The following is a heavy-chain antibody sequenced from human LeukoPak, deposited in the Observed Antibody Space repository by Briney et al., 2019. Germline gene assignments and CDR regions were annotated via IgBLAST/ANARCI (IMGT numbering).Heavy chain of an antibody. J-gene: IGHJ5*02. CDR1: GGSITSYY. V-gene: IGHV4-59*12. CDR3: ARTGGSYYWFDP. Sequence: KPSETLSLTCTVSGGSITSYYWSWIRQPPGKGLEWIGYIYYSGSTNYNPSLKSRVTISVDTSKNQFSLKLSSVTAADTAVYYCARTGGSYYWFDPWGQGTLVTVSS. CDR2: IYYSGST. D-gene: IGHD1-26*01.